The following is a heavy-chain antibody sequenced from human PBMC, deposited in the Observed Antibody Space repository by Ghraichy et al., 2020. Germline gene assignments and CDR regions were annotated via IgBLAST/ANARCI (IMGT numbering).Heavy chain of an antibody. CDR1: GFTFSNYS. V-gene: IGHV3-48*02. CDR3: AREDCTSTSCYTDY. CDR2: TSSGTTRTI. Sequence: GGSLRLSCAASGFTFSNYSMNWVRQAPGKGLEWISYTSSGTTRTIHYADSVKGRFTISRDNAKNSLYLQMNSLRDEDTAVYYCAREDCTSTSCYTDYWGPGALVTVSS. J-gene: IGHJ4*01. D-gene: IGHD2-2*02.